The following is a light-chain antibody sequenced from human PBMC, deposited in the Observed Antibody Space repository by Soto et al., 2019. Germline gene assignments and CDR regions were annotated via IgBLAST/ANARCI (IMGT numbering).Light chain of an antibody. V-gene: IGKV3-15*01. J-gene: IGKJ1*01. Sequence: IVMTQSPATLSVSPGGRATLSCRTSQTVSSNLAWYQQKPGQTPRLLIYGASTRATGIPARFSGSGSGTEFTLTISSLQSEDFAVYYCQHYNNWALTSWTFGQGTKVEIK. CDR1: QTVSSN. CDR3: QHYNNWALTSWT. CDR2: GAS.